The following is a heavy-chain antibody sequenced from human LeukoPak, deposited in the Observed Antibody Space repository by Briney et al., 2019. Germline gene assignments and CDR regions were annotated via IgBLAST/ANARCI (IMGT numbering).Heavy chain of an antibody. D-gene: IGHD6-13*01. V-gene: IGHV6-1*01. J-gene: IGHJ6*02. Sequence: SQTLSLTCAISGDSVSSNSAAWNWIRQSPSRGLEWLGRTYYRSKWYNDYAVSVKSRITINPDTSKNQFSLQLNSVTPDDTAVYYCARDIAAAPTYYYYGMDVWGQGTTVTVSS. CDR3: ARDIAAAPTYYYYGMDV. CDR1: GDSVSSNSAA. CDR2: TYYRSKWYN.